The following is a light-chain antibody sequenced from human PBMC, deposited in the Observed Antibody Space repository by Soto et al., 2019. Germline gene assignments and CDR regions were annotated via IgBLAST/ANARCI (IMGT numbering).Light chain of an antibody. CDR2: GPX. CDR1: QSFVXTSNIKKY. V-gene: IGKV4-1*01. CDR3: QQYYRTPSWT. J-gene: IGKJ1*01. Sequence: DIARAQSPDSLAVSLGERATINCKSSQSFVXTSNIKKYLACYQQKPRQPTKLLXXGPXTRESGVPERFIGSGSGKDFTLTISSLQAEYLAVYYCQQYYRTPSWTFGQGTKVDIK.